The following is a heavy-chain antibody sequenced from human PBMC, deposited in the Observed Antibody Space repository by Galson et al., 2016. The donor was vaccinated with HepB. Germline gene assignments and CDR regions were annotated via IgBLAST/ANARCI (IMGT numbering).Heavy chain of an antibody. CDR2: IDGGGDK. V-gene: IGHV2-70*01. CDR3: ARIRYTNTWYSYYYGMDG. Sequence: PALVKPTQTLTLTCTFSGFSLSTSGMRVIWIRQPPGKALEWLSLIDGGGDKYYSISLKTRLTISKDTSKNQVVLTMTNMDPVDTGTYYCARIRYTNTWYSYYYGMDGWAKGPRSPSP. D-gene: IGHD6-13*01. J-gene: IGHJ6*02. CDR1: GFSLSTSGMR.